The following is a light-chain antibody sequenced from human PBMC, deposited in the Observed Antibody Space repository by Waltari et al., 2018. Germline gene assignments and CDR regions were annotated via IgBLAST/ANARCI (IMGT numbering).Light chain of an antibody. CDR1: AGAVTSGNY. CDR3: LLYDGSDQV. J-gene: IGLJ3*02. CDR2: NTT. Sequence: QTVVTQEPSLTVSPGGAVTPTRASRAGAVTSGNYPNWIQQKPGQVPRSLIHNTTNKHSWTPARFSGSLLGGKAALTLSGVQPEDEAEYYCLLYDGSDQVFGGGTKLTVL. V-gene: IGLV7-43*01.